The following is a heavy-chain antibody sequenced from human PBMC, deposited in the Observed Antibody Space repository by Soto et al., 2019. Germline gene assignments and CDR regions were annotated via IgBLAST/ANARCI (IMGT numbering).Heavy chain of an antibody. D-gene: IGHD3-16*02. J-gene: IGHJ6*02. CDR2: MNPNSGNT. CDR3: ARCPRYDYVWGSYRPSPYGMDV. CDR1: GYTFTSYD. Sequence: QVQLVQSGAEVKKPGASVKVSCKASGYTFTSYDINWVRQATGQGLEWMGWMNPNSGNTGYAQKFQGRVTMTRNTSISTAYMELSSLRSEDTAVYYCARCPRYDYVWGSYRPSPYGMDVWGQGTTVTVSS. V-gene: IGHV1-8*01.